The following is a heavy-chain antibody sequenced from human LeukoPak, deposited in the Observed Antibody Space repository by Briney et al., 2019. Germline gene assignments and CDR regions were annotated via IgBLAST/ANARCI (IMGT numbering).Heavy chain of an antibody. V-gene: IGHV1-46*01. CDR3: ARDRNLWPFDY. CDR1: GYTFTSYY. Sequence: ASVKVSCKASGYTFTSYYMHWVRQAPGQGLGWMGIINPSGGSTSYAQKFQGRVTMTRDMSTSTVYMELSSLRSEDTAVYYCARDRNLWPFDYWGQGTLVTVSS. D-gene: IGHD4-11*01. CDR2: INPSGGST. J-gene: IGHJ4*02.